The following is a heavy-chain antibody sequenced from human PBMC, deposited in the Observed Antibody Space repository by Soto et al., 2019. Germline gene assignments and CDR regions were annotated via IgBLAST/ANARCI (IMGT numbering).Heavy chain of an antibody. D-gene: IGHD6-13*01. J-gene: IGHJ4*02. Sequence: TSETMSLTCTVSGGSISSSSYYWGWIRQPPGKGLEWIGSIYYSGSTYYNPSLKSRVTISVDTSKNQFSLKLSSVTAADTAVYYCARITPGYSSSWYDYWGQGTLVTVSS. V-gene: IGHV4-39*01. CDR2: IYYSGST. CDR1: GGSISSSSYY. CDR3: ARITPGYSSSWYDY.